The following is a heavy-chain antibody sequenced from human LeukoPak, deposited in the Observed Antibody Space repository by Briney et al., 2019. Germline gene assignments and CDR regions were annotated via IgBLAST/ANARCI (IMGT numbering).Heavy chain of an antibody. V-gene: IGHV3-23*01. CDR2: IIGSGGST. J-gene: IGHJ4*02. D-gene: IGHD3-10*01. Sequence: GGSLRLSCAASGFTFSSYAMSWVRQAPGKGLEWVSAIIGSGGSTYYADSVKGRFTTSRDNSKNTLYLQMNSLRAEDTAVYYCAKDAHNVGSGSYYTPYYFDYWGQGTLVTVSS. CDR1: GFTFSSYA. CDR3: AKDAHNVGSGSYYTPYYFDY.